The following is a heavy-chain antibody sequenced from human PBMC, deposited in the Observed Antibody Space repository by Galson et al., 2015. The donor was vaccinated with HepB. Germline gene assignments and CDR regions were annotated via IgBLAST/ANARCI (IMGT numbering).Heavy chain of an antibody. V-gene: IGHV1-69*02. CDR3: ARGVRGGDCCDAFDI. Sequence: SVKVSCKASGGTFSSYTISWVRQAPGQGLEWMGRIIPILGIANYAQKFQGRVTITADKSTSTAYMELSSLRSEDTAMYYCARGVRGGDCCDAFDIWGQGTMVTVSS. CDR1: GGTFSSYT. J-gene: IGHJ3*02. CDR2: IIPILGIA. D-gene: IGHD2-21*02.